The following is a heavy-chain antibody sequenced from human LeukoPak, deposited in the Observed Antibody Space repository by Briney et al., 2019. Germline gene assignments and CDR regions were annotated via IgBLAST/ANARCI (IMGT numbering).Heavy chain of an antibody. CDR1: GYTFTSYD. Sequence: ASVKVSCKASGYTFTSYDINWVRQATGQGLEWMGWMNPNSGNTGYAQKFQGRVTITRSTSISTAYMELSSLRSEDTAVYYCARGNYYDSSGYLTGNYMDVWGKGTTVTVSS. J-gene: IGHJ6*03. V-gene: IGHV1-8*03. CDR3: ARGNYYDSSGYLTGNYMDV. CDR2: MNPNSGNT. D-gene: IGHD3-22*01.